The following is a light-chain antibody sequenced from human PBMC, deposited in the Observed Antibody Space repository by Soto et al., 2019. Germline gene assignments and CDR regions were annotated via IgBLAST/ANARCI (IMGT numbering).Light chain of an antibody. J-gene: IGKJ5*01. Sequence: DIQMTQSPSTLSASVGDRVTITCRASQSISNLLAWYQQKPGRAPTLLIYKASTLEVGVPSRFSGSGSGTEFTLTISSLQPDDSTTYYCQQYNSYPLTFGQGTRLEIK. V-gene: IGKV1-5*03. CDR2: KAS. CDR3: QQYNSYPLT. CDR1: QSISNL.